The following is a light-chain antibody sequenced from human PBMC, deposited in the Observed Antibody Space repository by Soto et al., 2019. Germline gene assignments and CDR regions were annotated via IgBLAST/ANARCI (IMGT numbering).Light chain of an antibody. Sequence: EIVLAESKATLSLSPGERATLSCMASQSVSSYLAWYQQKPGQAPRLLIYDASNRATGIPARFSGSGSGTDFTLTISILEPEDFAVYYCQQRSNWPPAFGQGTKVDIK. CDR3: QQRSNWPPA. CDR2: DAS. J-gene: IGKJ1*01. CDR1: QSVSSY. V-gene: IGKV3-11*01.